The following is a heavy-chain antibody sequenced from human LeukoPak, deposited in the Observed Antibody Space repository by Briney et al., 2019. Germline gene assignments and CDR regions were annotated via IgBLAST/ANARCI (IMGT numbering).Heavy chain of an antibody. Sequence: GGSLRLSCTVSGFAVSSNSMSWVRQAPGKGLEWVSFIYSDNTYYSDSVKGRFTISRDNSKNTLYLQMNSLRAEDTAVYYCARRAGAYSHPYDYWGQGTLVTVSS. D-gene: IGHD4/OR15-4a*01. CDR1: GFAVSSNS. V-gene: IGHV3-53*01. CDR3: ARRAGAYSHPYDY. CDR2: IYSDNT. J-gene: IGHJ4*02.